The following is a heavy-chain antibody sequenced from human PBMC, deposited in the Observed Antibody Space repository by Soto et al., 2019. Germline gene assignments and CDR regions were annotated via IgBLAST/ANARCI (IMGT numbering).Heavy chain of an antibody. CDR3: ATARSRGYGSGRPFDS. CDR1: GGTFSSYA. D-gene: IGHD3-10*01. CDR2: IIPIFGTA. V-gene: IGHV1-69*01. J-gene: IGHJ4*02. Sequence: QVQLVQSGAEVKKPGSSVKVSCKASGGTFSSYAISWVRQAPGQGLEWMGGIIPIFGTANYAQKFQGRVTITADESTSTAYMELSSLRSEDTAVYYCATARSRGYGSGRPFDSWGQGTLVTVSS.